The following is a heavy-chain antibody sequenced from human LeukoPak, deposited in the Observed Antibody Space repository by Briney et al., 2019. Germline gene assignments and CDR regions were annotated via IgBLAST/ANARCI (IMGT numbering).Heavy chain of an antibody. CDR3: ARETHTMVRGVIKGSNWFDP. V-gene: IGHV1-69*06. CDR1: GGTFSSYS. Sequence: SVKVSCKASGGTFSSYSINWVRQAPGQGLEWMGGIIPIFGTANYAQKFQGRVTITADKSTSTAYMELSSLRSEDTVVYYCARETHTMVRGVIKGSNWFDPWGQGTLVTVSS. CDR2: IIPIFGTA. D-gene: IGHD3-10*01. J-gene: IGHJ5*02.